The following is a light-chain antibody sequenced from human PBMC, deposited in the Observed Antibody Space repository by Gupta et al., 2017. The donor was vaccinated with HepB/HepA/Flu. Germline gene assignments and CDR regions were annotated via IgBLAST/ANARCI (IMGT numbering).Light chain of an antibody. V-gene: IGKV1-39*01. Sequence: IQMTQSPSSLSASVGDRVTITCRASQSISSYLSWYQQKPGKAPKLLIYGASNVQSGVPSRFSGSGSGTDFSLTVRSLQPEDSATYYCLQSYSTPWTFGQGTKVEIK. J-gene: IGKJ1*01. CDR3: LQSYSTPWT. CDR1: QSISSY. CDR2: GAS.